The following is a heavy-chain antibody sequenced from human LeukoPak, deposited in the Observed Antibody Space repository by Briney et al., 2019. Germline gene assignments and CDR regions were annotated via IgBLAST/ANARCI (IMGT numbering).Heavy chain of an antibody. D-gene: IGHD6-19*01. CDR1: GYTLTELS. J-gene: IGHJ4*02. CDR2: FDPEDGET. V-gene: IGHV1-24*01. CDR3: AADSSGWYDFDY. Sequence: DSVKVSCKVSGYTLTELSMHWVRQAPGKGLEWMGGFDPEDGETIYAQKFQGRVTMTEDTSTDTAYMELSSLRSEDTAVYYCAADSSGWYDFDYWGQGTLVTVSS.